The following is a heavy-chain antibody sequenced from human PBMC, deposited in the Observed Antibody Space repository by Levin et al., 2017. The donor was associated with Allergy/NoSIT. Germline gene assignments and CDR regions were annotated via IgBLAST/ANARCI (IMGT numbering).Heavy chain of an antibody. Sequence: PGGSLRLSCAGSGFTFSNYNMNWVRQAPGKGLEWVASMTSSSPYILYADSVKGRFTISRDNAENTLHLQLNSLRVEDTGVYFCARELPQRSPDGFDLWGQGTVVTVSS. CDR3: ARELPQRSPDGFDL. CDR1: GFTFSNYN. CDR2: MTSSSPYI. J-gene: IGHJ3*01. V-gene: IGHV3-21*06. D-gene: IGHD1-26*01.